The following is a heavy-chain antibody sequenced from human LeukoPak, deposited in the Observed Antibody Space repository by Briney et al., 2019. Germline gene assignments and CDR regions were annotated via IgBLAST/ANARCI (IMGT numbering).Heavy chain of an antibody. CDR2: ISYDGIYK. D-gene: IGHD3-10*01. J-gene: IGHJ4*02. CDR3: ASRRHGEPHPIDY. CDR1: GFTFSVYA. Sequence: GGSLRLSCEGSGFTFSVYAMHWVRQAPGKGLEWVAVISYDGIYKYHADSVKGRFTISRDNSRDTLYLQMSYLRPQDTAVYYCASRRHGEPHPIDYWGQGTLVTVSS. V-gene: IGHV3-30*04.